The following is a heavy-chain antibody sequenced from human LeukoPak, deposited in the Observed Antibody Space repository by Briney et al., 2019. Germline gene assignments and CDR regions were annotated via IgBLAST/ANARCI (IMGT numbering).Heavy chain of an antibody. Sequence: GGSLRLSCAVSGFTFSSYGMHWVRQAPGKGLEWVAVIWYDGSNKYYADSVKGRFTISRDNSKNTLYLQMNSLRAEDTAVYYCARDSSGFDFWGQGTLVTVSS. J-gene: IGHJ4*02. CDR3: ARDSSGFDF. D-gene: IGHD2-15*01. CDR2: IWYDGSNK. CDR1: GFTFSSYG. V-gene: IGHV3-33*01.